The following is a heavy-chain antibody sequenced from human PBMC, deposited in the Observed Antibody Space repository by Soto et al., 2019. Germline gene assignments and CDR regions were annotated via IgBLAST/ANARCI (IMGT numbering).Heavy chain of an antibody. V-gene: IGHV1-2*02. J-gene: IGHJ4*02. Sequence: SVKVSCKASGYTFTDYYMHWVRQAPGQGLEWMGRISPKSGGANYAQKFQGRVTMTWDTSLNTAYMELSSLITEDTAVYYCARPPGYISDWYYFDLWGQGTQVTVSS. CDR1: GYTFTDYY. CDR3: ARPPGYISDWYYFDL. D-gene: IGHD3-9*01. CDR2: ISPKSGGA.